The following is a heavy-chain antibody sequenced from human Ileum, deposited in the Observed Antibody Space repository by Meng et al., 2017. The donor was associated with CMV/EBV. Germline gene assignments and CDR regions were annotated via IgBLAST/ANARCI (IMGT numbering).Heavy chain of an antibody. CDR3: AREYSSSSGKAFDY. CDR1: GFTFSSYA. Sequence: GGSLRLSCTASGFTFSSYAMTWVRQAPGKGLEWVSIIGGSSDYTKYADSVKGRFTISRDNAKNSLYLQMNSLRGEDTAVYYCAREYSSSSGKAFDYWGQGTLVTVSS. J-gene: IGHJ4*02. V-gene: IGHV3-21*06. D-gene: IGHD6-6*01. CDR2: IGGSSDYT.